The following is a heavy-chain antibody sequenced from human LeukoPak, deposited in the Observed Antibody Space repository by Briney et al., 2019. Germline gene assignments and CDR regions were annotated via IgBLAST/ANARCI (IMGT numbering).Heavy chain of an antibody. Sequence: GASVTVSCKSSGYTFTGYYMHGVRPAPAQARAWMGWINPNSGGTNYAQKFQGRLTMTRDTSISTAYMELSRLRSDDTAVYYCARGRWTHRNLLLSTWIPVWSTNWFDPWGQGTLVTVSS. CDR2: INPNSGGT. CDR1: GYTFTGYY. V-gene: IGHV1-2*02. D-gene: IGHD5-18*01. J-gene: IGHJ5*02. CDR3: ARGRWTHRNLLLSTWIPVWSTNWFDP.